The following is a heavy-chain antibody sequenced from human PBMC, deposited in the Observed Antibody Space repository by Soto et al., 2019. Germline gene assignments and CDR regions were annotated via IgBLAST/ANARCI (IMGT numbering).Heavy chain of an antibody. V-gene: IGHV4-31*03. CDR1: GGSISGGGYY. CDR2: IYYSGST. J-gene: IGHJ5*02. Sequence: SETLSLTCTVSGGSISGGGYYWSWIRQHPGKGLEWIGYIYYSGSTYYNPSLKSRVTISVDTSKNQFSLKLSSVTAADTAVYYCARGAMTTEDNWFDPWGQGTLVTVSS. D-gene: IGHD4-17*01. CDR3: ARGAMTTEDNWFDP.